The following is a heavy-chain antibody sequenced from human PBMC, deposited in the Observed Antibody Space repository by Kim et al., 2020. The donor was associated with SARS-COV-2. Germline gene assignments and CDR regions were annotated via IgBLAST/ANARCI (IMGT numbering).Heavy chain of an antibody. D-gene: IGHD3-16*01. Sequence: GGSLRLSCAASGFTFSTHAMNWVRQAPGKGLEWVSGITNNGSPTYYADSVKGRFTISRDNAKNTLYLQMDSLRAEDTAVYYCAKVWPEYFGTYYGYYNVMDVWGQGTTVTVSS. V-gene: IGHV3-23*05. CDR2: ITNNGSPT. CDR1: GFTFSTHA. CDR3: AKVWPEYFGTYYGYYNVMDV. J-gene: IGHJ6*01.